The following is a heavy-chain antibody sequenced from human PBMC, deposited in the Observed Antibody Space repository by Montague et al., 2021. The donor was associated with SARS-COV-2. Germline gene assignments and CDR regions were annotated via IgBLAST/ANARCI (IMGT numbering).Heavy chain of an antibody. CDR2: IYYSGST. Sequence: SETLSLTCTVSGASISSYYWSWIRQPPGKGLEWIGYIYYSGSTNYNPSLKSRVTISVDTSKNQFSLKLSSVTAADTAVYYCARGMRRPYYYYYGMDVWGQGTTVTVSS. CDR3: ARGMRRPYYYYYGMDV. CDR1: GASISSYY. J-gene: IGHJ6*02. V-gene: IGHV4-59*12.